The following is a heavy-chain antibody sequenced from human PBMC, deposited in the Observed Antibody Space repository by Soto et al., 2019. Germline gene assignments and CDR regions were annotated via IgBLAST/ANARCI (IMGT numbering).Heavy chain of an antibody. V-gene: IGHV3-9*01. CDR2: ISWNSGSI. CDR1: GFTFDDYA. J-gene: IGHJ4*02. CDR3: ARILDDSSLTN. Sequence: EVQLVESGGGLVQPGRSLRLSCAASGFTFDDYAMHWVRQAPGKGLEWVSGISWNSGSIGYADSVKGRFTISRDNAKNSLYLQMNSLRAEDTALYYCARILDDSSLTNWGQGTLVTVSS. D-gene: IGHD3-22*01.